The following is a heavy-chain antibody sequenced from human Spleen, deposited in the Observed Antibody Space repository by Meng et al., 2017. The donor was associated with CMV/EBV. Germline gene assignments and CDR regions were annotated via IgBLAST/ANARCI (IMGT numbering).Heavy chain of an antibody. Sequence: GSLRHSCSASGFPLGSSGTSWVRQAPGKGLEWVSTIRGSDAKTYYADSVKGRFTISRDDSKNTMFLQMNSLRAEDTAFYYCANRWLWGQGTLVTRLL. CDR3: ANRWL. CDR2: IRGSDAKT. J-gene: IGHJ4*02. D-gene: IGHD5-24*01. CDR1: GFPLGSSG. V-gene: IGHV3-23*01.